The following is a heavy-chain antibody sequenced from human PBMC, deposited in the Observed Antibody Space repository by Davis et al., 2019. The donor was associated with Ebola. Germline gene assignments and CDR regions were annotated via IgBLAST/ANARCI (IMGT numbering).Heavy chain of an antibody. CDR1: GGSIRSTSYY. CDR3: AREGKELLWFGEESESYYYYYMDV. J-gene: IGHJ6*03. V-gene: IGHV4-39*07. CDR2: IRYTGTT. D-gene: IGHD3-10*01. Sequence: SETLSLTCTVSGGSIRSTSYYWGWIRRPPGRGLEWIGPIRYTGTTYYNPSLKSRVTISVDTSKNQFSLNLRSVTAADTAVYYCAREGKELLWFGEESESYYYYYMDVWGKGTTVTVSS.